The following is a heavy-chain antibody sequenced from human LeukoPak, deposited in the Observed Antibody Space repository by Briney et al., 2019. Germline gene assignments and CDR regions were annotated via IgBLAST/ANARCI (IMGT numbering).Heavy chain of an antibody. J-gene: IGHJ3*02. V-gene: IGHV4-59*01. CDR3: ANIQGWFNTAFQI. Sequence: PSETLSLTCTVSGGSISSYYWSWIRQPPGKGLEWIGYIYYSGSTNYNPSLKSRVTISVDTSKNQFSLKLSSVTAADTAIYYCANIQGWFNTAFQIGGQGTMVTVSS. CDR1: GGSISSYY. CDR2: IYYSGST. D-gene: IGHD6-19*01.